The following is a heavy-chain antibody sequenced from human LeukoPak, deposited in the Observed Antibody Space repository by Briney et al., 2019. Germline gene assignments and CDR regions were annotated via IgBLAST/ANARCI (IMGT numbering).Heavy chain of an antibody. J-gene: IGHJ4*02. CDR3: AKDHANTPVVTN. CDR2: IDGSGGAI. V-gene: IGHV3-23*01. Sequence: GGSLRLSCGASGFTFSRYAMSWVRQAPGKGLQWVSQIDGSGGAIYYADSVTGRFTVSRDNSKNTVDLQMNNLRVDDTAIYYCAKDHANTPVVTNWGQGILVSVSS. CDR1: GFTFSRYA. D-gene: IGHD2-21*02.